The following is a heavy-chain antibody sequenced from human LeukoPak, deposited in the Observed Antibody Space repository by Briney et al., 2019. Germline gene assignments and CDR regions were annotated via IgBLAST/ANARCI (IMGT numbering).Heavy chain of an antibody. CDR2: INWNGGST. Sequence: PGGSLRLSCAASGFTFDDYGMSWVRQAPGKGLEWVSGINWNGGSTGYADSVKGRFTISRDNAKNSLYLQMNSLRAEDTALYHCVRQWGYCSSTSCYTGGAFDIWGQGTMVTVSS. CDR1: GFTFDDYG. CDR3: VRQWGYCSSTSCYTGGAFDI. J-gene: IGHJ3*02. V-gene: IGHV3-20*01. D-gene: IGHD2-2*02.